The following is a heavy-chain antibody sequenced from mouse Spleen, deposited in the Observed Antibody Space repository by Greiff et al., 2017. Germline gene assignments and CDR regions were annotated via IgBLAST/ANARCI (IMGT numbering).Heavy chain of an antibody. CDR3: ARNFYGSSYGYFDV. CDR2: IWSDGST. J-gene: IGHJ1*01. CDR1: GFSLTSYG. Sequence: VKLVESGPGLVAPSQSLSITCTVSGFSLTSYGVHWVRQPPGKGLEWLVVIWSDGSTTYNSALKSRLSISKDNSKSQVFLKMNSLQTDDTAMYYCARNFYGSSYGYFDVWGAGTTVTVSS. V-gene: IGHV2-6*02. D-gene: IGHD1-1*01.